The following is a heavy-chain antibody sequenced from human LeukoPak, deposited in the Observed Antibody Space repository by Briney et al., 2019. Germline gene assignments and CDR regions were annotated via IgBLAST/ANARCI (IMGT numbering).Heavy chain of an antibody. CDR3: AKDRGVVVVAAKHDAFDI. CDR2: ISGSGGST. V-gene: IGHV3-23*01. J-gene: IGHJ3*02. Sequence: PGGSLRLSCAASGFTFSSYAMSWVRQAPGKGLEWVSAISGSGGSTYYADSVKGRFTISRDNSKNTLYLQMNSLRAEDTAVYYCAKDRGVVVVAAKHDAFDIWGQGTMVTVSS. CDR1: GFTFSSYA. D-gene: IGHD2-15*01.